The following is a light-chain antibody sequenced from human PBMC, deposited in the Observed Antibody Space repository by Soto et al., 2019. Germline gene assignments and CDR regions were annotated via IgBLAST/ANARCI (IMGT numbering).Light chain of an antibody. CDR3: SSYATSSTLEWV. CDR1: SSDVGDYNY. J-gene: IGLJ3*02. V-gene: IGLV2-14*03. CDR2: DVS. Sequence: QSVLTQPASVSGSPGQSITISCTGASSDVGDYNYVSWYQHHPGKAPKLVIYDVSSRPSGVSGRFSGSKSGNTASLTISVLQAEDEADYYCSSYATSSTLEWVFGGGTKLTVL.